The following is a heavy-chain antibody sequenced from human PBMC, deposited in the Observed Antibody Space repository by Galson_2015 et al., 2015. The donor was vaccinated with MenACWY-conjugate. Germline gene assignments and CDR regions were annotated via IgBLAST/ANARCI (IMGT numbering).Heavy chain of an antibody. V-gene: IGHV3-74*01. Sequence: SLRLSCAASGFTLSSYWMHWVRQVPGKGPVWVSRVNPDGSGTTYADSVKGRFTISRDNAKNTLYLQMNSLRAEDTAVYYCTRVKWQQLTADPWGQGTLVTVSS. CDR2: VNPDGSGT. CDR3: TRVKWQQLTADP. J-gene: IGHJ5*02. CDR1: GFTLSSYW. D-gene: IGHD6-13*01.